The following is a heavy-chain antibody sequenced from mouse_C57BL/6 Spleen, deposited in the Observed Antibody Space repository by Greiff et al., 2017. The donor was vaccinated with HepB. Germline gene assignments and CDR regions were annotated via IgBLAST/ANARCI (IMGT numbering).Heavy chain of an antibody. Sequence: VQLQQSGAELVRPGASVTLSCKASGYTFTDYEMHWVKQTPVHGLEWIGAIDPETGGTAYNQKFKGKAILTADKSSSTAYMELRSLTSEDSAVYYCTSPGLFYAMDYWGQGTSVTVSS. J-gene: IGHJ4*01. CDR1: GYTFTDYE. CDR2: IDPETGGT. CDR3: TSPGLFYAMDY. V-gene: IGHV1-15*01. D-gene: IGHD3-1*01.